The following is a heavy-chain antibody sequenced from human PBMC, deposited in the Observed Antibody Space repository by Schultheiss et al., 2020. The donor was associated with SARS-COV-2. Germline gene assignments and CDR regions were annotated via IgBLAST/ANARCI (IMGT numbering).Heavy chain of an antibody. CDR3: ARDLTAVDTAIFYDYYGMDV. J-gene: IGHJ6*02. D-gene: IGHD5-18*01. CDR1: GFTVSSNY. Sequence: GESLKISCAASGFTVSSNYMSWIRQAPGKGLEWVSYISSSGSTIYYADSAKGRFTISRDNAKNSLYLHMNSLRAEDTAVYYCARDLTAVDTAIFYDYYGMDVWGQGTTVTVSS. V-gene: IGHV3-11*04. CDR2: ISSSGSTI.